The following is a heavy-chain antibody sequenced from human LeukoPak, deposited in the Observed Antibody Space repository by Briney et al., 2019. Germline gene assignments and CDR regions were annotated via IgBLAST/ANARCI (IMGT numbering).Heavy chain of an antibody. Sequence: GGSLRLSCAASGFTVSSNYMSWVRQAPGKGLEWVSVIYSGGSTYYADSVKGRFTISRDNSKNTLYLQMNSLRAEDTAVYYCAKRHLYGDYIHYYYMDVWGKGTTVTVSS. CDR1: GFTVSSNY. D-gene: IGHD4-17*01. CDR2: IYSGGST. J-gene: IGHJ6*03. V-gene: IGHV3-53*01. CDR3: AKRHLYGDYIHYYYMDV.